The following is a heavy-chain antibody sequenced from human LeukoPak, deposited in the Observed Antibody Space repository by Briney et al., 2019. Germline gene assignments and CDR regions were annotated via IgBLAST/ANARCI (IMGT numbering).Heavy chain of an antibody. J-gene: IGHJ5*02. CDR3: ARVRGPQNRRGWFDP. CDR2: MNPNSGST. CDR1: GYTFTSYD. D-gene: IGHD3-10*01. Sequence: GASVKVSCKASGYTFTSYDINWVRQATGQGLEWMGWMNPNSGSTGYAQKFQGRVTMTRNTSISTAYMELSSLRSEDTAVYYCARVRGPQNRRGWFDPWGQGTLVTVSS. V-gene: IGHV1-8*01.